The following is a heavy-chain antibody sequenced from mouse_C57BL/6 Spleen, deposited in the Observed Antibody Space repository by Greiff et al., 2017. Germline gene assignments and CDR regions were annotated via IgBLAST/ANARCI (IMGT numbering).Heavy chain of an antibody. D-gene: IGHD4-1*01. CDR3: AGLGRDYCVY. J-gene: IGHJ2*01. Sequence: ESGPGLVKPSQSLSLTCSVTGYSITSGYYWNWIRQFPGNKLEWMGYISYDGSNNYNPSLKNRISITRDTSKNQFFLKLNSVTTEDTATYYCAGLGRDYCVYWGQGTTLTVAS. CDR2: ISYDGSN. V-gene: IGHV3-6*01. CDR1: GYSITSGYY.